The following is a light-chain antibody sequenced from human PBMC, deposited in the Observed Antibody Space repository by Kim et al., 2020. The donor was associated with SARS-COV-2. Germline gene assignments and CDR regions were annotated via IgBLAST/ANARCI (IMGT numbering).Light chain of an antibody. Sequence: EIVLTQSPGTLSLSPGERATLSCRASQSISDNYLAWYQQKPGQAPRLLIFGASSRATGIPDRFSGSGSGTDFTLTISRLGPEDFALYYCQQYGNSPTFGQGTKLEI. J-gene: IGKJ2*01. CDR1: QSISDNY. CDR3: QQYGNSPT. CDR2: GAS. V-gene: IGKV3-20*01.